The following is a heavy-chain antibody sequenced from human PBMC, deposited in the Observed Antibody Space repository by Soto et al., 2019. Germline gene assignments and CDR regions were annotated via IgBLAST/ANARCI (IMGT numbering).Heavy chain of an antibody. CDR1: GGTFSSYA. Sequence: QVQLVQSGAEVKKPGSSVKVSCKASGGTFSSYAISWVRQAPGQGLEWMGGIIPIFGTANYAQKFQGRVTXXXXXXXXXXXXXXXXXXXXXXXVYYCAILRTIFGVDDGMDVWGQGTTVTVSS. CDR2: IIPIFGTA. V-gene: IGHV1-69*01. D-gene: IGHD3-3*01. J-gene: IGHJ6*02. CDR3: AILRTIFGVDDGMDV.